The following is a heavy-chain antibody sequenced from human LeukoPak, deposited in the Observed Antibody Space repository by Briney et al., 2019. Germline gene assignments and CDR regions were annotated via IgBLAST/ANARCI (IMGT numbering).Heavy chain of an antibody. CDR3: AKGGVIGVLTTHLDY. D-gene: IGHD3-3*01. Sequence: PGGSLRLSCAASGFTFSSYAMNWVRQAPGKGLEWVSPISDSGGNTFYADSVKGRFTISRDNSKSTLYLQMNSLRAEDTAIYYCAKGGVIGVLTTHLDYWGQGTLVTVSS. CDR1: GFTFSSYA. CDR2: ISDSGGNT. V-gene: IGHV3-23*01. J-gene: IGHJ4*02.